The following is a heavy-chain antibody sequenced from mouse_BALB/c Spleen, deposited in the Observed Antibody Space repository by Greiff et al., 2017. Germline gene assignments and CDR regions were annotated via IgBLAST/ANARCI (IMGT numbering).Heavy chain of an antibody. CDR2: INPSTGYT. CDR3: ASRGRDYAMDY. V-gene: IGHV1-7*01. J-gene: IGHJ4*01. Sequence: QVQLQQSGAELAKPGASVKMSCKASDYTFTSYWMHWVKQRPGQGLEWIGYINPSTGYTEYNQKFKDKATLTADKSSSTAYMQLSSLTSEDSAVYYCASRGRDYAMDYWGQGTSVTVSS. CDR1: DYTFTSYW.